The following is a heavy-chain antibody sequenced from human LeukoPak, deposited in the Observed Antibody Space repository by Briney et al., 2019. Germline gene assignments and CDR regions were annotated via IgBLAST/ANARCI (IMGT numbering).Heavy chain of an antibody. CDR1: GYTLTELS. V-gene: IGHV1-24*01. Sequence: AASVKVSCKVSGYTLTELSMHWVRQAPGKGLEWMGGFDPEDGETIYAQKFQGRVTMTEDTSIDTAYMELSSLRSEDTAVYYCATIVVVPAAEPTDNWFDPWGQGTLVTVSS. CDR2: FDPEDGET. J-gene: IGHJ5*02. D-gene: IGHD2-2*01. CDR3: ATIVVVPAAEPTDNWFDP.